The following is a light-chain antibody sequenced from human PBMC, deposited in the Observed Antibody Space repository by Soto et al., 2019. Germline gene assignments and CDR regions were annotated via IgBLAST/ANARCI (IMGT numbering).Light chain of an antibody. V-gene: IGKV1-39*01. CDR2: AAS. J-gene: IGKJ1*01. Sequence: DIQMTQSPSSLSASVGDRVTITCRASQSLSSFLNWYQQKPGKAPKLLIYAASSLQTGVPSRFSGSGSGTDFTLTISSLQPEDFATYYCQQANSFPPTFGQGTKVDIK. CDR3: QQANSFPPT. CDR1: QSLSSF.